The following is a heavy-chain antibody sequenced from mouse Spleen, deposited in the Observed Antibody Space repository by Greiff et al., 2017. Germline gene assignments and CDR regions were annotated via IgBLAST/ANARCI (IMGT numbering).Heavy chain of an antibody. CDR2: IDPSDSYT. CDR1: GYTFTSYW. CDR3: ARSAITTVDWYFDV. Sequence: QVQLQQPGAELVMPGASVKLSCKASGYTFTSYWMHWVKQRPGQGLEWIGEIDPSDSYTNYNQKFKGKATLTVDKSSSTAYMQLSSLTSEDSAVYYCARSAITTVDWYFDVWGAGTTVTVSS. J-gene: IGHJ1*01. D-gene: IGHD1-1*01. V-gene: IGHV1-69*01.